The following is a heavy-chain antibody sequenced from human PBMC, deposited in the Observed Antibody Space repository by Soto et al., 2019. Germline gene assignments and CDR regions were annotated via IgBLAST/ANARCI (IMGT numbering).Heavy chain of an antibody. J-gene: IGHJ4*02. Sequence: GGSLRLSCAASGFTFTSSAMSWVRQAPGKGLEWVSTINSGSNTYYADSVKGRFTISRDNYKNTLYLEVNSLRAEDTAVYYCASRGVYYFDHWGQGSLVTAPQ. CDR1: GFTFTSSA. V-gene: IGHV3-23*01. CDR2: INSGSNT. D-gene: IGHD2-8*02. CDR3: ASRGVYYFDH.